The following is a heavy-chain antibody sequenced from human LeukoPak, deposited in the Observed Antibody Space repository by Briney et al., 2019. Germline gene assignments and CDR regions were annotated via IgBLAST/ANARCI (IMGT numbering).Heavy chain of an antibody. Sequence: GASVKVSCKASGYTFTGYFIHWVRQAPGQGLEWMGWINPNSGGTNYAQKFQGRVTMTRDTSISTAYMELSRLRSDDTAVYYCARDKQLDWAHYYYYYMHVWGKGTTVTVSS. J-gene: IGHJ6*03. CDR2: INPNSGGT. D-gene: IGHD1-1*01. CDR1: GYTFTGYF. V-gene: IGHV1-2*02. CDR3: ARDKQLDWAHYYYYYMHV.